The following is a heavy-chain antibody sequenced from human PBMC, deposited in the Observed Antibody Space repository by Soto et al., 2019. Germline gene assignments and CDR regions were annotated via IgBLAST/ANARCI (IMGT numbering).Heavy chain of an antibody. V-gene: IGHV6-1*01. CDR3: ASGKGGLHIFDY. J-gene: IGHJ4*02. Sequence: QIPLQQSGPRLVKPSQTLSLTCAISGDSISSNSGSWNWIRQSPSRGLEWLGRTYYRSKWENDYAVSVKSRIIINPDTSKNQFSLQLNSVTPDDTAVYFCASGKGGLHIFDYWGRGTLVTVSS. D-gene: IGHD2-15*01. CDR2: TYYRSKWEN. CDR1: GDSISSNSGS.